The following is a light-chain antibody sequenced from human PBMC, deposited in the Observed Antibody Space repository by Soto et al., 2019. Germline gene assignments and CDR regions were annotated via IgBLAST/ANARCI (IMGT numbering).Light chain of an antibody. J-gene: IGKJ2*01. Sequence: DIQMTQSPYSLSAAVGDRVTIACRASQNINTYLNWYQQKPGKAPKLLIFDAASLQSGVPSRFSGGGSRTDFTLTITSLQPEDFATYYCQQSYSTRYTFGQGTKLEIK. CDR2: DAA. CDR1: QNINTY. V-gene: IGKV1-39*01. CDR3: QQSYSTRYT.